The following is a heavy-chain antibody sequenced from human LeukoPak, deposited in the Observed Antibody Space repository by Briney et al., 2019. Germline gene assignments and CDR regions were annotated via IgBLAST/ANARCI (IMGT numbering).Heavy chain of an antibody. D-gene: IGHD4-17*01. V-gene: IGHV3-74*01. J-gene: IGHJ4*02. CDR3: ARDRDYGAPDY. Sequence: GGSLRLSCAASGFTFSNYGIHWVRQAPGKGLVWVSRINGDGTSTSTSYADSVKGRFTISRDNAKNTLYLRMNTLRAEDTAVYYCARDRDYGAPDYWGQGTLVTVSS. CDR2: INGDGTSTST. CDR1: GFTFSNYG.